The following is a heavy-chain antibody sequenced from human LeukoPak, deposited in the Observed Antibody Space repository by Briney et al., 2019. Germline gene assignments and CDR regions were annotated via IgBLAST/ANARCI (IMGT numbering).Heavy chain of an antibody. D-gene: IGHD6-6*01. CDR1: GYTFTSYY. V-gene: IGHV1-46*01. Sequence: ASVKVSCKASGYTFTSYYMHWVRQAPGQGLEWMGIINPSGGSTSYAQKFQGRVTMTRDTYTSTVYMELSSLRSEDTAVYYCARMRRDDPEYDYWGQGNLVTVSS. CDR3: ARMRRDDPEYDY. J-gene: IGHJ4*02. CDR2: INPSGGST.